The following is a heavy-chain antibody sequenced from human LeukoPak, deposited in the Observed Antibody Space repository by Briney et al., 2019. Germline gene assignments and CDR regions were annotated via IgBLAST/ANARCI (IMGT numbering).Heavy chain of an antibody. D-gene: IGHD3-16*01. CDR1: GFTFSSYA. V-gene: IGHV3-23*01. CDR2: INDSNDNT. J-gene: IGHJ4*02. CDR3: AKGTYDSTPFDY. Sequence: QSGGSLRLSCAASGFTFSSYAMTWVRQAPGKGLEWVSTINDSNDNTYSADSVKGRFTISRDNSKNTPYLQMNNLRAEDTAVYYCAKGTYDSTPFDYWGQGTLVTVSS.